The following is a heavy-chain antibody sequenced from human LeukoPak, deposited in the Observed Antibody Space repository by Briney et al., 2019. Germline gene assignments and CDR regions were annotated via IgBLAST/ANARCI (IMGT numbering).Heavy chain of an antibody. Sequence: ASVKVSCKPSGYTFTRHAITWVRQAPGQGLEWMGWITAYNGETNYAQKLQGRVSMTTDTSTSTVYMEMRSLRSDDTAVYYCARGQQWLDYWGQGTLVTVSS. D-gene: IGHD6-19*01. CDR3: ARGQQWLDY. CDR2: ITAYNGET. CDR1: GYTFTRHA. J-gene: IGHJ4*02. V-gene: IGHV1-18*01.